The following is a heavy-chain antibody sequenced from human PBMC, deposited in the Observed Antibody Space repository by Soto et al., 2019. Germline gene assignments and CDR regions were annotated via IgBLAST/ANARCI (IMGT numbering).Heavy chain of an antibody. CDR1: GGSISSGVYY. J-gene: IGHJ3*02. CDR2: IYYSGST. CDR3: ARESTGHAFDI. V-gene: IGHV4-31*03. Sequence: SETLSLTCTVSGGSISSGVYYWSWIRQHPGKGLEWIGYIYYSGSTYYNPSLKSRVTISVDTSKNQFSLKLSSVTAADTAVYYCARESTGHAFDIWGQGTMVTVSS.